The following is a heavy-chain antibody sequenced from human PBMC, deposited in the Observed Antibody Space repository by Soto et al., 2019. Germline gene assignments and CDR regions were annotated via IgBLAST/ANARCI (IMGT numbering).Heavy chain of an antibody. D-gene: IGHD3-3*02. CDR2: INHSGST. V-gene: IGHV4-34*01. CDR3: ARGSISKNWFDP. Sequence: PSETLSLTCAVYGGSFGGYYWSWIRQPPGKGLEWIGEINHSGSTNYNPSLKSRVTISVDTSKNQFSLKLSSVTAADTAVYYCARGSISKNWFDPWGQGTLVTVSS. J-gene: IGHJ5*02. CDR1: GGSFGGYY.